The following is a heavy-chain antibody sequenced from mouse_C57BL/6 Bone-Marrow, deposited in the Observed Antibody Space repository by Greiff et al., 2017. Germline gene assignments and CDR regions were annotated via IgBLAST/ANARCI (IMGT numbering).Heavy chain of an antibody. J-gene: IGHJ1*03. V-gene: IGHV1-72*01. CDR1: GYTFTSYW. CDR2: IDPNSGGT. CDR3: ARLFITTVVARYFEV. Sequence: QVQLQQPGAELVKPGASVKLSCKASGYTFTSYWMHWVKQRPGRGLEWIGRIDPNSGGTKYNEKFKSKATLTVDKPSSTAYMQLSSLTSEDSAVYYCARLFITTVVARYFEVWGTGTTVTVSS. D-gene: IGHD1-1*01.